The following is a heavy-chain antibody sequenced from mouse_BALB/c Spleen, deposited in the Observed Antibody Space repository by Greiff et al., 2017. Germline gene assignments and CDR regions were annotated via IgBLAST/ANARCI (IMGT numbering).Heavy chain of an antibody. J-gene: IGHJ4*01. Sequence: VQLKESGPELVKPGASVKISCKASGYTFTDYNMHWVKQSHGKSLEWIGYIYPYNGGTGYNQKFKSKATLTVDNSSSTAYMELRSLTSEDSAFYYCARGYYGYDVGRYAMDYWGQGTSVTVSS. CDR1: GYTFTDYN. V-gene: IGHV1S29*02. CDR2: IYPYNGGT. D-gene: IGHD2-2*01. CDR3: ARGYYGYDVGRYAMDY.